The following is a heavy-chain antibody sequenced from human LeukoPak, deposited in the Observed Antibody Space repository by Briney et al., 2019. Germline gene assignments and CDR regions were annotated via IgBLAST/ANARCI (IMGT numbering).Heavy chain of an antibody. D-gene: IGHD5-24*01. CDR1: GFTFSHYW. CDR2: TNQDGSDK. V-gene: IGHV3-7*02. J-gene: IGHJ4*02. Sequence: PGGSLRLSCAASGFTFSHYWMTWVRQAPGKGLEWVANTNQDGSDKYYVDSVKGRFTISRDNAKNSLYLQMNSLRAEDTAVYYCARAGDGYDWGQGTLVTVSS. CDR3: ARAGDGYD.